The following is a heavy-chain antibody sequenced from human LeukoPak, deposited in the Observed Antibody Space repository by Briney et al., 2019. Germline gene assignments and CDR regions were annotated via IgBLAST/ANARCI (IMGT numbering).Heavy chain of an antibody. CDR1: GFIFRSHW. J-gene: IGHJ4*02. D-gene: IGHD4-17*01. Sequence: GGSLRRSCAASGFIFRSHWMSWVRQAPGRGLQGVAHIRQDGGENHYLASAGAQFTLSRDDATNSLYLEMKSLRVDDTAVYYCARGPNYGDRVDYLDYWGQGTLVTVSS. CDR3: ARGPNYGDRVDYLDY. V-gene: IGHV3-7*01. CDR2: IRQDGGEN.